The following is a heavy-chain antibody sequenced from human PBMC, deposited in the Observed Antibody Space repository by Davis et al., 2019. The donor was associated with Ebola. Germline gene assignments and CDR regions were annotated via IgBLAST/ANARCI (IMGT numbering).Heavy chain of an antibody. CDR3: AKIEAYGSGNYLEN. D-gene: IGHD3-10*01. CDR2: ISSSSSTI. Sequence: GESLIISCAASGFTFSSYSMNWVRQAPGKGLERVSYISSSSSTIYYADSVKGRFTISRDTSTVYLQMNSLRVEDTAVYYCAKIEAYGSGNYLENWGQGTLVTISS. V-gene: IGHV3-48*01. J-gene: IGHJ4*02. CDR1: GFTFSSYS.